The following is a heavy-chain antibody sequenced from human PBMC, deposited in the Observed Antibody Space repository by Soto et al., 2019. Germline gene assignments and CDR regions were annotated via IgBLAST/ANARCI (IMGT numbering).Heavy chain of an antibody. CDR3: ARGEAAVRGVIGDY. Sequence: QVPLVQSGAEVKKPGASVKVSCKASGYTFTSYDINWVRQATGQGLEWMGWMNPNSGNTGYAQKFQGRVTMTRNTSISTAYMELSSLRSEDTAVYYCARGEAAVRGVIGDYWGQGTLVTVSS. J-gene: IGHJ4*02. D-gene: IGHD3-10*01. CDR1: GYTFTSYD. CDR2: MNPNSGNT. V-gene: IGHV1-8*01.